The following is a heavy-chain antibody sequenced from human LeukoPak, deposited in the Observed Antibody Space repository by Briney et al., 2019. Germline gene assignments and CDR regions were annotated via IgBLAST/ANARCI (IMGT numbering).Heavy chain of an antibody. Sequence: GGSLRLSCAASGFYFSSFSMHWVRQAPAKGLEWVTVISDNGGNKYYADSVKGRFAISRDNSKNTLSLQMNSLRAEDTAVYYCARSTRSILGADTYYYYMDVWGKGTTVTVSS. D-gene: IGHD3-3*01. CDR3: ARSTRSILGADTYYYYMDV. CDR2: ISDNGGNK. CDR1: GFYFSSFS. V-gene: IGHV3-30*01. J-gene: IGHJ6*03.